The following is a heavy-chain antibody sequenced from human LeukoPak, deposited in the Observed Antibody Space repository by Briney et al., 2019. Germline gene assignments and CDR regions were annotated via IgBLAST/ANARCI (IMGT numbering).Heavy chain of an antibody. CDR3: AMGAIVATIDY. Sequence: QSGGSLRLSCAASGFTFSSYWMYWVRQAPGKGLVWVSRINSDGSSTSYADSVKGRCSISRDNAKNTLYLQMSSLRVEDTAVYYCAMGAIVATIDYWGQGTLVTVSS. D-gene: IGHD5-12*01. CDR1: GFTFSSYW. V-gene: IGHV3-74*01. CDR2: INSDGSST. J-gene: IGHJ4*02.